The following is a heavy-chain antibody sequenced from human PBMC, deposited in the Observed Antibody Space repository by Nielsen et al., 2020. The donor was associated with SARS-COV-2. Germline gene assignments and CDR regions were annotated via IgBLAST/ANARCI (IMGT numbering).Heavy chain of an antibody. V-gene: IGHV3-7*03. D-gene: IGHD6-13*01. CDR1: GFTFSSYW. CDR2: IKQDGSEK. Sequence: GGSLRLSCAASGFTFSSYWMSWVRQAPGKGLEWVANIKQDGSEKYYVDSVKGRFTISRDNAKNSLYLQMNSLRTEDTALYYCAKDRGYSSSWYCDYWGQGTLVTVSS. J-gene: IGHJ4*02. CDR3: AKDRGYSSSWYCDY.